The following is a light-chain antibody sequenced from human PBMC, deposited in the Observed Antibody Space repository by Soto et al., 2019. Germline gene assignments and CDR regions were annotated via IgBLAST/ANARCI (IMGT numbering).Light chain of an antibody. Sequence: AIQLTQSPSSLSASVGDTVTITCRASQYIATALAWYQQKPGKSPNLLIFHASRLEAGAPGRFGGGGSGTEFTLTISGVQPGDFAVYFCQHFKSYPVAFSGGTKVEIK. J-gene: IGKJ4*01. CDR3: QHFKSYPVA. CDR2: HAS. CDR1: QYIATA. V-gene: IGKV1-13*02.